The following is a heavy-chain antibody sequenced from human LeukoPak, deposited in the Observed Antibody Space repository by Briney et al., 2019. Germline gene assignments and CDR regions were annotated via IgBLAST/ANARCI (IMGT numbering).Heavy chain of an antibody. CDR2: IRYDGNNK. CDR1: GFTFTTCA. V-gene: IGHV3-30*02. J-gene: IGHJ5*02. CDR3: AKGDDYGANTRLPKYNCFDP. Sequence: PGGSLRLSCAASGFTFTTCAMHWVRQAPGKGLEWVAYIRYDGNNKNYADSVKGRFTISRDNSKDMLYLQMNSLRPEDTAVYYCAKGDDYGANTRLPKYNCFDPWGQGTLVTVSS. D-gene: IGHD4-23*01.